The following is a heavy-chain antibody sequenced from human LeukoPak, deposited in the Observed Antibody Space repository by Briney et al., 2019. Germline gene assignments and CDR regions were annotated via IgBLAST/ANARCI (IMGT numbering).Heavy chain of an antibody. CDR3: ARDRPADY. CDR1: GFTFSDYN. Sequence: GGSLRLSCAASGFTFSDYNMNWVRQAPGKGLEWVSYISSGSSTIYYADSVKGRFTISRDNAKNSLYLQMNSLRAEDTAVYYCARDRPADYWGQGTLVTVSS. CDR2: ISSGSSTI. V-gene: IGHV3-48*04. J-gene: IGHJ4*02.